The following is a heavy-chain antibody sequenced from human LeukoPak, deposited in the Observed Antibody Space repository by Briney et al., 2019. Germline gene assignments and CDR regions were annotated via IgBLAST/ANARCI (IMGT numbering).Heavy chain of an antibody. J-gene: IGHJ4*02. CDR1: GFTFDDYA. CDR3: AKDAGGSGWYFDY. CDR2: ISWNSGSI. V-gene: IGHV3-9*01. Sequence: GGSLRLSCAASGFTFDDYAMHWVRQAPGKGLEWVSGISWNSGSIGHADSVKGRFTISRDNAKSSLYLQMNSLRAEDTALYYCAKDAGGSGWYFDYWGQGTLVTVSS. D-gene: IGHD6-19*01.